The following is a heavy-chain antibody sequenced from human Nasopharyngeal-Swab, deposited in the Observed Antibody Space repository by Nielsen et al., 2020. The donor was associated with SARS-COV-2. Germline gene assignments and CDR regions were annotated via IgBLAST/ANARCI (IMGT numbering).Heavy chain of an antibody. Sequence: SETLSLTCAISGGSISSYYWSWIRQPPGKGLEWIGCIHYSGSTYYNPSLKSRVTMAVDTSNNQFSLKVTSVTAADTAVYYCACSPPCVSFFPFLSYNGMDVWGQGTTVTVSS. CDR3: ACSPPCVSFFPFLSYNGMDV. CDR2: IHYSGST. J-gene: IGHJ6*02. CDR1: GGSISSYY. D-gene: IGHD5/OR15-5a*01. V-gene: IGHV4-59*13.